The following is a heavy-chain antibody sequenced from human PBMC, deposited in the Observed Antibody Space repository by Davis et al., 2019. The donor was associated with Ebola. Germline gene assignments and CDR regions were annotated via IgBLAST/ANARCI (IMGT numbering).Heavy chain of an antibody. CDR1: GYTFTNYY. Sequence: AASVKVSCKASGYTFTNYYMHWVRQAPGQGLEWMGRINPNSGGTNYAQKFQGRVTMTRDTSISTAYMELSSLTSEDTAVYYCARHSYYYDSSGYYSIPDYWGQGTLVTVSS. J-gene: IGHJ4*02. D-gene: IGHD3-22*01. V-gene: IGHV1-2*06. CDR3: ARHSYYYDSSGYYSIPDY. CDR2: INPNSGGT.